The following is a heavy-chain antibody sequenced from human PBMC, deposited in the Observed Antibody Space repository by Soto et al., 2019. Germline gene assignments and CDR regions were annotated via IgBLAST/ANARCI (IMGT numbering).Heavy chain of an antibody. D-gene: IGHD2-2*01. V-gene: IGHV3-48*03. Sequence: GGSLRLSCAASGFTFSSYGMNWVRQAPGKGLEWVSYISSSGSTIYYADSVKGRFTISRDNAKNSLYLQMNSLRAEDTAVYYCARDRNIVVPPAHYYYYYGMDVWGQGTTVTVSS. CDR2: ISSSGSTI. CDR1: GFTFSSYG. J-gene: IGHJ6*02. CDR3: ARDRNIVVPPAHYYYYYGMDV.